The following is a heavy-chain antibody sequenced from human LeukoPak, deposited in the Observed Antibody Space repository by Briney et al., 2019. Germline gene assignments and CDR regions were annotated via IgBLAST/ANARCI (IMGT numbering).Heavy chain of an antibody. CDR3: ARVRPRSYYYGMDV. CDR2: INTNTGNP. D-gene: IGHD4-23*01. Sequence: ASVNVSCKASGYTFTSYAMNWVRQAPGQGLEWMGWINTNTGNPTYAQGFTGRFVFSLDTSVSTAYLQISSLKAEDTAVYYCARVRPRSYYYGMDVWGQGTTVTVSS. CDR1: GYTFTSYA. V-gene: IGHV7-4-1*02. J-gene: IGHJ6*02.